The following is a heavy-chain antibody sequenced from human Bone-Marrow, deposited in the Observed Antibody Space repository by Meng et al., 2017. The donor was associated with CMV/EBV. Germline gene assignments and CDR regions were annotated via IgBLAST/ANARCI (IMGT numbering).Heavy chain of an antibody. J-gene: IGHJ4*02. CDR1: AGSISSGGYY. V-gene: IGHV4-31*03. Sequence: LRLSCTVSAGSISSGGYYWSWIRQRPGKGLEWIGYIYYTGSTNYNPSLKSRVTISVDTSKNQFSLKLSSVTAADTAVYYCARARDGTGTTWVLDYWGQGTLVTVSS. CDR3: ARARDGTGTTWVLDY. CDR2: IYYTGST. D-gene: IGHD1-7*01.